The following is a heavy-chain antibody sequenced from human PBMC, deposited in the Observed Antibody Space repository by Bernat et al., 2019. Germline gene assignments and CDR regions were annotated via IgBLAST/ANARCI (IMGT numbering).Heavy chain of an antibody. CDR1: GFTFSNAW. CDR2: IKSKTDGGRT. V-gene: IGHV3-15*01. Sequence: EVQLVESGGGLVKPGGSLRLSCAASGFTFSNAWMSWVRQAPGKGLEWVGRIKSKTDGGRTDYSAPVKGKFTNSIENSKTTLNLQMNSLKTEDTAVYYCTTVGGYCSRSSCYSRVWGQGTMVTVSS. D-gene: IGHD2-15*01. J-gene: IGHJ3*01. CDR3: TTVGGYCSRSSCYSRV.